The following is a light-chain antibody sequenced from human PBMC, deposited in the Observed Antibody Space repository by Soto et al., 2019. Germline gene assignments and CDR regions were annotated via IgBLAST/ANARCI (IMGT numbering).Light chain of an antibody. Sequence: QSVMTQPPSVSAAPGQKVTISCSGSSSNIGGNSVSWYQQLPGTAPKLLIYDDNKRPSGIPDRFSSSKSGTSATLGITGFQTGDEADYYCGSWDSSPSAYVFGTGTKLTVL. CDR2: DDN. CDR3: GSWDSSPSAYV. CDR1: SSNIGGNS. V-gene: IGLV1-51*01. J-gene: IGLJ1*01.